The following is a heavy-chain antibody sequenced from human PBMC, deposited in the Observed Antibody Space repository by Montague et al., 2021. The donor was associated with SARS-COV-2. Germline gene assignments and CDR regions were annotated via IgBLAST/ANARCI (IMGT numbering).Heavy chain of an antibody. Sequence: LSLSCAASGFTFSDYYMNWIRQAPGKGLEWVSHITSSSSHLYYADSVKGRFTISRDNAKNSLYLQMNSLRAEDTAVYYCAREHNYDSGRRDGFDIWGQGTVVTVSS. D-gene: IGHD3-10*01. CDR1: GFTFSDYY. J-gene: IGHJ3*02. CDR3: AREHNYDSGRRDGFDI. V-gene: IGHV3-11*01. CDR2: ITSSSSHL.